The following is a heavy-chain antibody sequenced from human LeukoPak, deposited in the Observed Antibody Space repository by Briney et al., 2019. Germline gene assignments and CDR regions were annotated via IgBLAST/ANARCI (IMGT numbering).Heavy chain of an antibody. V-gene: IGHV3-33*01. CDR1: GFTFSSYG. J-gene: IGHJ3*02. CDR3: ARQATLDAFDI. D-gene: IGHD5-12*01. Sequence: GRSLRLSCAASGFTFSSYGMHWVRQAPGKGLEWVAVIWYDGSNKYYADSVKGRFTISRDNSKNTLYLQMNSLRAEDTAVYYCARQATLDAFDIWGQGTMVTVSS. CDR2: IWYDGSNK.